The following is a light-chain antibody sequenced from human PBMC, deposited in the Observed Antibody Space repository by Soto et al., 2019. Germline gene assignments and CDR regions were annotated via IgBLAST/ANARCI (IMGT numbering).Light chain of an antibody. CDR2: EVS. CDR1: SSDVGGYNY. CDR3: SSYTSSSTPLYWV. J-gene: IGLJ3*02. Sequence: QSSLTQPASVSGSPGQSITISCTGTSSDVGGYNYVSWYQQHPGKAPKLMIYEVSNRPSGVSNRFSGSKSGNTASLTISGLQAEDEADYYCSSYTSSSTPLYWVFGGGTKLTVL. V-gene: IGLV2-14*01.